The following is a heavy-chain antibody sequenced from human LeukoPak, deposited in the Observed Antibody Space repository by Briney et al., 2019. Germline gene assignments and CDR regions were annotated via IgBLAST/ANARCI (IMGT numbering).Heavy chain of an antibody. CDR2: INPNSGGT. D-gene: IGHD2-15*01. CDR3: ARTGYCSGGSCYYYYGMDV. Sequence: GASVKVSCKASGYTFTGYYMHWARQAPGQGLEWMGWINPNSGGTNYAQKFQGRVTMTRDTSISTAYMELSRLRSDDTAVYYCARTGYCSGGSCYYYYGMDVWGQGTTVTVSS. CDR1: GYTFTGYY. V-gene: IGHV1-2*02. J-gene: IGHJ6*02.